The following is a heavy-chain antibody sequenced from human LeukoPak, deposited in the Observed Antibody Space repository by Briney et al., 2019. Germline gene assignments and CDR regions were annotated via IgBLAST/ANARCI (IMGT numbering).Heavy chain of an antibody. CDR3: ARSPDYSNWFDP. CDR1: GFTFSDYY. J-gene: IGHJ5*02. D-gene: IGHD2-15*01. CDR2: INHSGST. Sequence: GSLRLSCAASGFTFSDYYMSWIRQAPGKGLEWIGEINHSGSTNYNPSLKSRVTISVDTSKNQFSLKLSSVTAAGTAVYYCARSPDYSNWFDPWGQGTLVTVSS. V-gene: IGHV4-34*01.